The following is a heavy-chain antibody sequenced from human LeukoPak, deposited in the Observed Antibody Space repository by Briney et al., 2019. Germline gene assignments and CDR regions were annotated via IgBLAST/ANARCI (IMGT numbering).Heavy chain of an antibody. CDR1: GFTLSSYS. CDR2: ISSSSSTI. V-gene: IGHV3-48*04. Sequence: GGSLRLSCAASGFTLSSYSMNWVRQAPGKGLEWVSYISSSSSTIYYADSVKGRFTISRDNAKNSLYLQMNSLRAEDTAVYYCARGGGLISSDYWGQGTLVTVSS. CDR3: ARGGGLISSDY. J-gene: IGHJ4*02. D-gene: IGHD3-10*01.